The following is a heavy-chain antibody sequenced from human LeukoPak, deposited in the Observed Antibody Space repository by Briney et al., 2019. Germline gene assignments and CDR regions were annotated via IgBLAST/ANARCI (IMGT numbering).Heavy chain of an antibody. V-gene: IGHV1-24*01. Sequence: ASVKVSCKVSGYTLTELSMHWVRQAPGKGLEWMGGFDPEDGETIYAQKFQGRVTMTEDTSTDTAYMELSRLRSDDTAVYYCARDFPGNLAPDYWGQGTLVTVSS. CDR3: ARDFPGNLAPDY. D-gene: IGHD4-23*01. CDR1: GYTLTELS. J-gene: IGHJ4*02. CDR2: FDPEDGET.